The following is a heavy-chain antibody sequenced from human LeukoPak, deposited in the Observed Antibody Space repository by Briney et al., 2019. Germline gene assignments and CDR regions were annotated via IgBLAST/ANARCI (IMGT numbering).Heavy chain of an antibody. D-gene: IGHD3-10*01. CDR3: AKVRDDAFDI. J-gene: IGHJ3*02. CDR2: ISWNSGSI. V-gene: IGHV3-9*01. Sequence: GGSLRLSCAASGFTFDDYAMHWVRQAPGKGLEWVSGISWNSGSIGYADSVKGRFTISRDNAKNSLYLQMNSLRAEDTALYYCAKVRDDAFDIWGQRTMVTVSS. CDR1: GFTFDDYA.